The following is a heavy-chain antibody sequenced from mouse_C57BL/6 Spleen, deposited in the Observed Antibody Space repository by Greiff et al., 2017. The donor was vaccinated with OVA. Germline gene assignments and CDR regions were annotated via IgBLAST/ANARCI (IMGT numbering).Heavy chain of an antibody. V-gene: IGHV1-50*01. J-gene: IGHJ2*01. CDR3: ARSTGNYFDD. CDR1: GYTFTSYW. D-gene: IGHD1-1*02. Sequence: QVQLQQPGAELVKPGASVKLSCKASGYTFTSYWMQWVKQRPGQGLEWIGEIDPSDSYTNYNQKFKGKATLTVDTSSSTAYMQLSSLTSEDSAVYYCARSTGNYFDDWGQGTTLTVSS. CDR2: IDPSDSYT.